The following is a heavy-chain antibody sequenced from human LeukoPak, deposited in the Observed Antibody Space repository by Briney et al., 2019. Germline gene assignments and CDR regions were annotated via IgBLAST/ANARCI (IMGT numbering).Heavy chain of an antibody. D-gene: IGHD2/OR15-2a*01. CDR3: ETESTQVIEVYFDS. J-gene: IGHJ4*02. Sequence: GGSLRLSCTASGFTFSSCAMSWVRQAPGKGLQWVSTITGSGGTSYYADSVKGRFTISRDNSKNTLYLEMNSLRADDTAVYFCETESTQVIEVYFDSWGQGTLVTVSS. V-gene: IGHV3-23*01. CDR1: GFTFSSCA. CDR2: ITGSGGTS.